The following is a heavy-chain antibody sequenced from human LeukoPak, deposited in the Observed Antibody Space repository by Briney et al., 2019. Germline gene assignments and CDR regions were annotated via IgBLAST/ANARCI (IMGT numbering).Heavy chain of an antibody. CDR3: TTIKRGNIFGYFDF. CDR1: GGSTTTHH. Sequence: SETLSLTCTVSGGSTTTHHWNWIRQTPGKGLEWIGYVFDSGRTKENPSLKSRVTLSADTSKNQLSLRPSSVTAADTAVYYCTTIKRGNIFGYFDFWGQGILVTVSS. D-gene: IGHD5-18*01. J-gene: IGHJ4*02. CDR2: VFDSGRT. V-gene: IGHV4-59*11.